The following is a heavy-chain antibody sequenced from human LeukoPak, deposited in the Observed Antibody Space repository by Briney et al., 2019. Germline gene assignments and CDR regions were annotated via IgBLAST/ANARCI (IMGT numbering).Heavy chain of an antibody. J-gene: IGHJ4*02. Sequence: GDSLRLSCAASGFTFTKYWMTWVRQAPGKGLEWVGNIKQDGSDKNYMDSVKGRFTISRDNTKDSVYLQMSSLRAEDTAVYYCAREVWGPEYWGQGTLVTVSS. CDR1: GFTFTKYW. CDR3: AREVWGPEY. V-gene: IGHV3-7*01. CDR2: IKQDGSDK. D-gene: IGHD1-14*01.